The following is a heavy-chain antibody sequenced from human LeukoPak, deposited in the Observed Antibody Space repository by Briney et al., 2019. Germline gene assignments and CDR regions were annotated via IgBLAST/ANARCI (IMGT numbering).Heavy chain of an antibody. D-gene: IGHD6-6*01. V-gene: IGHV3-20*04. CDR1: GFTFDDYG. CDR3: ARVQADSSSLPRYYYYYYMDV. Sequence: PGGSLRLSCAASGFTFDDYGMSWVRQAPGKGLEWVSGINWNGGSTGYADSVKGRFTISRDNAKNSLYLQMNSLRAEDTALYYCARVQADSSSLPRYYYYYYMDVWGKGTTVTVSS. CDR2: INWNGGST. J-gene: IGHJ6*03.